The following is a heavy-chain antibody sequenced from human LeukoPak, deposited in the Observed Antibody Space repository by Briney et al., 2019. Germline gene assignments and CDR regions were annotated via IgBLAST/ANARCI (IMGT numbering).Heavy chain of an antibody. CDR1: GFDFSSYS. J-gene: IGHJ4*02. V-gene: IGHV3-53*01. CDR3: AGPAGDDYVWGSYRLDY. CDR2: IYSGGST. Sequence: GGSLRLSCAASGFDFSSYSMNWVRQAPGKGLEWVSVIYSGGSTYYADSVKGRFTISRDNSKNTLYLQMNSLRAEDTAVYYCAGPAGDDYVWGSYRLDYWGQGTLVTVSS. D-gene: IGHD3-16*02.